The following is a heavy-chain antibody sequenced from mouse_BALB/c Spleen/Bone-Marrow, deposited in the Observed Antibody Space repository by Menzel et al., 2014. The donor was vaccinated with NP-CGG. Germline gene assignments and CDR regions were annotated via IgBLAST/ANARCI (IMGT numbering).Heavy chain of an antibody. CDR1: GFNIKDTY. CDR2: IDPANGNT. V-gene: IGHV14-3*02. CDR3: ASLDDYIY. J-gene: IGHJ3*01. Sequence: EVQLQQSGAELVKPGASVKLSCTASGFNIKDTYMHWVKQRPEQGLEWIGRIDPANGNTEYDPKFQGKATITADTSSNTAYLQLSSLTSEDTAVYYCASLDDYIYWGQGTLVTVSA. D-gene: IGHD2-4*01.